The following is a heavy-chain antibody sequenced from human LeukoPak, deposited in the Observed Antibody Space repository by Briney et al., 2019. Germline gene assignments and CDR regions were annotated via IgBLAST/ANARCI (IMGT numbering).Heavy chain of an antibody. CDR1: GGTFSSYA. Sequence: SVKVSCKASGGTFSSYAISWVRQAPGQGLEWMGGIIPIFGTANYAQKFQGRVTITADESTSTAYKELSSLRSEDTAVYYCARVVEDIVVVPAATKYYYYYYMDVWGKGTTVTVSS. D-gene: IGHD2-2*01. V-gene: IGHV1-69*13. J-gene: IGHJ6*03. CDR3: ARVVEDIVVVPAATKYYYYYYMDV. CDR2: IIPIFGTA.